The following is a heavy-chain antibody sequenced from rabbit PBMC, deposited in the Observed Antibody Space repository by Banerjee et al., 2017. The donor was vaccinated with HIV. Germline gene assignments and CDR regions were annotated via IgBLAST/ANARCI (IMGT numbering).Heavy chain of an antibody. CDR2: INSNTGNT. D-gene: IGHD4-1*01. CDR1: GSDISSNA. CDR3: ARDVAGVIGWNLNL. J-gene: IGHJ4*01. Sequence: QEQLVESGGGLVQPEGSLTLTCKASGSDISSNAMCWVRQAPGKGLELIACINSNTGNTLSASWAKGPLAIYKAASPTVTLQMTRLTAADTAPYFCARDVAGVIGWNLNLRGAGTLVSVS. V-gene: IGHV1S45*01.